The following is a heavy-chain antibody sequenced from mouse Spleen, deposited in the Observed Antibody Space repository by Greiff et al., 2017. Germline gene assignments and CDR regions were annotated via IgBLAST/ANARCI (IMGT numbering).Heavy chain of an antibody. Sequence: EVQGVESGGGLVKPGGSLKLSCAASGFTFSSYAMSWVRQTPEKRLEWVATISSGGSYTYYPDSVKGRFTISRDNAKNTLYLQMSSLRSEDTAMYYCARHPFYGSSYDAMDYWGQGTSVTVSS. V-gene: IGHV5-9-3*01. CDR2: ISSGGSYT. D-gene: IGHD1-1*01. CDR3: ARHPFYGSSYDAMDY. J-gene: IGHJ4*01. CDR1: GFTFSSYA.